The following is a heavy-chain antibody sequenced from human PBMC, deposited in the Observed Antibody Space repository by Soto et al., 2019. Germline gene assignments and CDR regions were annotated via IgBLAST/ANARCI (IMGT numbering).Heavy chain of an antibody. CDR1: GGTFSSYA. D-gene: IGHD1-26*01. CDR3: VRAEGIVGLHVY. J-gene: IGHJ4*02. CDR2: IIPIFGTA. V-gene: IGHV1-69*13. Sequence: GASVKVSCKASGGTFSSYAISWVRQAPGQGLEWMGGIIPIFGTANYAQKFQGRVTITADESTSTAYMELSRLRAEDSALYYCVRAEGIVGLHVYWGQGTLVTVSS.